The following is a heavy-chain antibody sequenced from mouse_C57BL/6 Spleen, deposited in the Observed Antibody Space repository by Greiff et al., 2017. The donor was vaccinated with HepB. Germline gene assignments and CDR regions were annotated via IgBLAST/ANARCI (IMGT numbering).Heavy chain of an antibody. Sequence: VKLQQPGAELVKPGASVKLSCKASGYTFTSYWMHWVKQRPGRGLEWIGRIDPNSGGTKYNKKFKSKATLTVDKPSSPAYMQLISLTSEDSAVYYCASTTERGAMDYWGQGTSVTVSS. CDR1: GYTFTSYW. D-gene: IGHD1-1*01. J-gene: IGHJ4*01. CDR3: ASTTERGAMDY. V-gene: IGHV1-72*01. CDR2: IDPNSGGT.